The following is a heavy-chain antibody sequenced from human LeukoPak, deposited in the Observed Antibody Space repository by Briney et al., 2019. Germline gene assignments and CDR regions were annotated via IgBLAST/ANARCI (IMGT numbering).Heavy chain of an antibody. J-gene: IGHJ4*02. Sequence: SETLSLTCTVSGGSISSYCWSWIRHPPGKGLEWIGYVYYSGSTNYNPSLKSRVTISVDTSKNQFSLKPSSVTAADMAVYYCARDAGYGYSFFDYWGQGTLVTVSS. D-gene: IGHD2-21*01. CDR3: ARDAGYGYSFFDY. CDR2: VYYSGST. CDR1: GGSISSYC. V-gene: IGHV4-59*01.